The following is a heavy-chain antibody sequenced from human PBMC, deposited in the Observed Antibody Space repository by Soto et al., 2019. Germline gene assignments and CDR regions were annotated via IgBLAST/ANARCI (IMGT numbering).Heavy chain of an antibody. CDR1: GFSLTSRPVG. CDR3: AHREDMNGNWDQGYLDN. D-gene: IGHD1-1*01. J-gene: IGHJ4*02. V-gene: IGHV2-5*02. CDR2: IYWDDDK. Sequence: QITLKESGPTRVKPTQTLTLTCSFSGFSLTSRPVGVAWIRQPPGKALEWLAVIYWDDDKRYSPSLKSRLTIAKDTSKNHVVLTMAYMDPVDTATYFSAHREDMNGNWDQGYLDNWGQGILVTVSS.